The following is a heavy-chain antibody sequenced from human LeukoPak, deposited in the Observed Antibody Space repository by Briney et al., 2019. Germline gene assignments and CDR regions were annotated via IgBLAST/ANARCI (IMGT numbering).Heavy chain of an antibody. J-gene: IGHJ5*02. CDR2: IIPILGIA. CDR1: GGTFSSYA. V-gene: IGHV1-69*04. D-gene: IGHD1-1*01. CDR3: ARMEYNWFDP. Sequence: ASVKVSCKASGGTFSSYAISWVRQAPGQGLEWMGRIIPILGIANYAQKFQGRVTMTRDTSTSTVYMELSSLRSEDTAVYYCARMEYNWFDPWGQGTLVTVSS.